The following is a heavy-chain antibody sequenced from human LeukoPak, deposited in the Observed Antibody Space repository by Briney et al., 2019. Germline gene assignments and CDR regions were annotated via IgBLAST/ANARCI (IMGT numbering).Heavy chain of an antibody. CDR3: ARPGYSGYDGGAFDI. CDR1: GYTFDTYW. Sequence: GESLKISCKGSGYTFDTYWIGWVRQMPGKGLEWMGIIYPGDSDTKYRPSFQGQVTFSADKSISTAYLQWSSLKASDTAMYYCARPGYSGYDGGAFDIWGQGTMVTVSS. D-gene: IGHD5-12*01. V-gene: IGHV5-51*01. J-gene: IGHJ3*02. CDR2: IYPGDSDT.